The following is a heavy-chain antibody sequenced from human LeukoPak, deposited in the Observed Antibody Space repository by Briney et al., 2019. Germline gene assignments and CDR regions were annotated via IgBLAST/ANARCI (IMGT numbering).Heavy chain of an antibody. CDR1: GVTVRSNY. J-gene: IGHJ4*02. CDR3: ERAALDN. Sequence: PGGSLRLSCADCGVTVRSNYIGCVGQAPGKGLEWVSVIYSGGSTKYADSVKARFTISRDNSKNTVYLQMNSLRADDTAVYYCERAALDNWGQGTLVTVSS. V-gene: IGHV3-53*01. D-gene: IGHD6-25*01. CDR2: IYSGGST.